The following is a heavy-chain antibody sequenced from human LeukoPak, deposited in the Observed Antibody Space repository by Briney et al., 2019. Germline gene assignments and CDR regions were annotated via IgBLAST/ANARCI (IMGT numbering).Heavy chain of an antibody. J-gene: IGHJ5*02. V-gene: IGHV4-61*01. D-gene: IGHD2-21*02. CDR2: IYYSGST. Sequence: SETLSLTCTVSGGSVSSGSYYWGWFRQPPGRGLGGIGYIYYSGSTNYNPSLRSRVTISVDTSKNQFSLKLSSVTAADTAVYYCARIVVTAIRTIDPWGQGTLVTVSS. CDR1: GGSVSSGSYY. CDR3: ARIVVTAIRTIDP.